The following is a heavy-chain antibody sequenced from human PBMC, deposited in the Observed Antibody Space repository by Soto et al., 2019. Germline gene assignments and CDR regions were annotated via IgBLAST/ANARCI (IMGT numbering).Heavy chain of an antibody. V-gene: IGHV4-59*01. J-gene: IGHJ5*02. Sequence: PSLTQRLTYTVSGGNIRSYHWSWIRQPPGKGLEWIGYIYYSGSTNYNPSLKSRVTISVDTSKNQFSLKLSSVTAADTAVYYCATLDSPYTGWFDPWGQGTLDTVFS. CDR2: IYYSGST. D-gene: IGHD1-1*01. CDR3: ATLDSPYTGWFDP. CDR1: GGNIRSYH.